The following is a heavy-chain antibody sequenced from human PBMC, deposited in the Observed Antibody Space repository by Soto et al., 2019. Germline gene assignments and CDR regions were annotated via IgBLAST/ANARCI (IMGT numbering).Heavy chain of an antibody. Sequence: ASVKVSCKASGYTFTSYDINWVRQATGQGLEWMGWMNPNSGNTGYAQKFQGRVTMTRNTSISTAYMELSSLRSEDTAVYYCAGGMGGSYYNYYYYGMDVWGQGTTVTVSS. V-gene: IGHV1-8*01. CDR1: GYTFTSYD. J-gene: IGHJ6*02. CDR2: MNPNSGNT. CDR3: AGGMGGSYYNYYYYGMDV. D-gene: IGHD1-26*01.